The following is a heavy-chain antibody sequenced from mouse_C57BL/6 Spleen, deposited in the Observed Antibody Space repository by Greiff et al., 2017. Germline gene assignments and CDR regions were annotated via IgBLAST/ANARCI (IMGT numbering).Heavy chain of an antibody. J-gene: IGHJ2*01. CDR3: ARSGYDGYYGYFDY. Sequence: VQLQPPGAELVKPGASVKLSCTASGYTFTSYWMQWVTQRPGQGLEWIGEIDPTDSYTNYNPKFKGKATLTVDTSSSTAYMQLSSLTAEDAADYYCARSGYDGYYGYFDYWGQGTTLTVSS. CDR1: GYTFTSYW. CDR2: IDPTDSYT. V-gene: IGHV1-50*01. D-gene: IGHD2-3*01.